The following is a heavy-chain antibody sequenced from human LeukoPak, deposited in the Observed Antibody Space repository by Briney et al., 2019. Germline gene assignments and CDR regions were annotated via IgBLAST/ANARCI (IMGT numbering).Heavy chain of an antibody. J-gene: IGHJ4*02. CDR1: GFTFSSNW. D-gene: IGHD2-2*01. CDR3: ATGRSCTTCYLPDY. V-gene: IGHV3-7*01. Sequence: GGSLRLSCAASGFTFSSNWMSWVRQAPGKGLEWVANINQNGGEKYYVDSVKGRFTISRDNAKNSLYLQMNSLRAEDTAVYHCATGRSCTTCYLPDYWGQGTLVTVSS. CDR2: INQNGGEK.